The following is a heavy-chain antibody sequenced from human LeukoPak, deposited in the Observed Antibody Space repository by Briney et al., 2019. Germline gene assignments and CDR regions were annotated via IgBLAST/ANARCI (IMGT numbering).Heavy chain of an antibody. V-gene: IGHV1-2*02. D-gene: IGHD3-10*01. J-gene: IGHJ4*02. Sequence: ASLKVSCKASGYTFTGYYMHWVRQAPGQGLEWMGWINPNSGGTNYAQKFQGRVTMTRDTSISTAYMELSRLRSDDTAVYYCARDGSGSSPFDYWGQGTLVSASS. CDR1: GYTFTGYY. CDR2: INPNSGGT. CDR3: ARDGSGSSPFDY.